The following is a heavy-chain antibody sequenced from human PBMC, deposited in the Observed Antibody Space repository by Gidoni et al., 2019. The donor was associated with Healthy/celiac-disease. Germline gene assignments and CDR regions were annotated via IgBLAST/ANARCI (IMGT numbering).Heavy chain of an antibody. Sequence: EVQLVESGGGLVKPGGSLSLSCAASGFTFCNAWMNWLRQDRGKGLEWVGRIKSKTDGGTTDYAAPVKGRFTISRDDSKNTLYLQMNSLKTEDTAVYYCTTDRSIAVAGNFFDYGGQGTLVTVSS. J-gene: IGHJ4*02. V-gene: IGHV3-15*07. CDR3: TTDRSIAVAGNFFDY. CDR2: IKSKTDGGTT. D-gene: IGHD6-19*01. CDR1: GFTFCNAW.